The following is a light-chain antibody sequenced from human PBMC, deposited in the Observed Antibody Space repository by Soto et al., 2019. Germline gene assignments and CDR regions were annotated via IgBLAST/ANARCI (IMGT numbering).Light chain of an antibody. Sequence: QSVLTQPPSVSAAPGQTVTISCSGSSSNIGNNYVSWYQQLPGTAPKLLIYDNNKRPSGIPDRFSRSKSGTSATLGIARLQTGDEADYYCGTWDSSLSAVVFGGGTKVTVL. CDR2: DNN. V-gene: IGLV1-51*01. CDR3: GTWDSSLSAVV. CDR1: SSNIGNNY. J-gene: IGLJ2*01.